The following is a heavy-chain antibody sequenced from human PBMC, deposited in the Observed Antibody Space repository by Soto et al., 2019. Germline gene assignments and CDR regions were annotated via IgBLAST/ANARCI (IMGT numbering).Heavy chain of an antibody. D-gene: IGHD3-22*01. J-gene: IGHJ4*02. Sequence: PGGSLRLSCAASGFTSSSYWMHWVRQAPGKGLVWVSRINSDGSSTSYADSVKGRFTISRDNAKNTLYLQMNSLRAEDTAVYYCARSPRTAYYYDSSGYLDYWGQGTLVTVSS. CDR2: INSDGSST. CDR1: GFTSSSYW. V-gene: IGHV3-74*01. CDR3: ARSPRTAYYYDSSGYLDY.